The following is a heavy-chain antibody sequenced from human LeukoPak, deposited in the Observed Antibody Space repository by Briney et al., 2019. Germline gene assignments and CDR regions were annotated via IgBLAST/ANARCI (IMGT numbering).Heavy chain of an antibody. J-gene: IGHJ4*02. CDR2: INPNSGDT. V-gene: IGHV1-2*02. CDR3: ARPQSSGWDHFVDY. Sequence: ASVKVSCKASGYTFIGYYMHWVRQAPGQGLEWMGWINPNSGDTTYAQKFQGRVTMTRDTSITTAHMGLSGLRSDDTALYYCARPQSSGWDHFVDYWGQGTLVTVAS. CDR1: GYTFIGYY. D-gene: IGHD6-19*01.